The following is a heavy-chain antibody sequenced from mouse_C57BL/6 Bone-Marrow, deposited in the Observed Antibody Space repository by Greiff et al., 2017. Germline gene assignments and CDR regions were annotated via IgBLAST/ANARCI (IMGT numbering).Heavy chain of an antibody. CDR1: GYTFTDYY. J-gene: IGHJ3*01. CDR2: INPYNGGT. V-gene: IGHV1-19*01. Sequence: EVQLQQSGPVLVKPGASVKMSCKASGYTFTDYYMNWVKQSHGKSLEWIGVINPYNGGTSYNQKFKGKATLTVDKSSSTAYMELNSLTSEDSAVYYCAREEGFHLAYWGQGTLVTGSA. CDR3: AREEGFHLAY.